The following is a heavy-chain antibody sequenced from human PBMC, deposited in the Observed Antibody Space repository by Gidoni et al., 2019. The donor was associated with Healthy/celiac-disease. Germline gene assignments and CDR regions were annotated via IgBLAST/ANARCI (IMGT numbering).Heavy chain of an antibody. V-gene: IGHV1-8*01. CDR1: GYTFTSYD. Sequence: QVHLVQSGAEVKKPGASVKVSCKSSGYTFTSYDINWVRQATGQGLEWMGWMNPNSGNTGYAQKFQGRVTMTRNTSISTAYMELSSLRSEDTAVYYCARAGYSSGWYDVATPWGQGTLVTVSS. D-gene: IGHD6-19*01. J-gene: IGHJ5*02. CDR3: ARAGYSSGWYDVATP. CDR2: MNPNSGNT.